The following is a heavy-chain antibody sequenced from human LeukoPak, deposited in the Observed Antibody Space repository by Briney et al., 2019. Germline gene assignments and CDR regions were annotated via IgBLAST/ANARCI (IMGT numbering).Heavy chain of an antibody. Sequence: SETLSLTCAVYGGSFSGYYWGWIRQPPGRGLEWIGNIYETGSTNYNPSLKSRVTISVDTSKNQFSLKLSSVTAADTAVYYCVRPDDNSFDFWGQGTMVTVSS. CDR2: IYETGST. J-gene: IGHJ3*01. CDR3: VRPDDNSFDF. CDR1: GGSFSGYY. V-gene: IGHV4-34*01. D-gene: IGHD3-9*01.